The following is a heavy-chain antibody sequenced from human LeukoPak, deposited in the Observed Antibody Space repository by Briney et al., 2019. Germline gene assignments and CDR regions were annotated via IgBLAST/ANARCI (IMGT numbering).Heavy chain of an antibody. V-gene: IGHV3-33*08. Sequence: GGSLRLSCAASGFTFSNYNMNWVRQAPGKGLEWVAVIWYDGSNKYYADSVKGRFTISRDNSKNTLYLQMNSLRAEDTAVYYCARDGTGSGFDYWGQGTLVTVSS. D-gene: IGHD1-7*01. CDR1: GFTFSNYN. CDR3: ARDGTGSGFDY. CDR2: IWYDGSNK. J-gene: IGHJ4*02.